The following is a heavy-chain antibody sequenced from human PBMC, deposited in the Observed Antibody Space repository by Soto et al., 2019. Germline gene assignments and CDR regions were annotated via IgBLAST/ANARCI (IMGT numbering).Heavy chain of an antibody. CDR1: GFTFSSYG. CDR3: ARDRNDILTGPNYMAY. D-gene: IGHD3-9*01. V-gene: IGHV3-33*01. Sequence: PGGSLRLSCAASGFTFSSYGMHWVRQAPGKGMEWVAVIWYDGSNKYYADSVKGRFTISRDNSKNTLYLQMNSLRAEDTVLYYCARDRNDILTGPNYMAYWGQGTLVTVSS. CDR2: IWYDGSNK. J-gene: IGHJ4*02.